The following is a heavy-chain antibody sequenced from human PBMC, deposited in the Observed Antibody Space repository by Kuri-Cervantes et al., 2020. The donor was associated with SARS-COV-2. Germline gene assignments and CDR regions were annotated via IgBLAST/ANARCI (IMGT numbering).Heavy chain of an antibody. CDR3: AKGGLYYYDSSGYAFDY. J-gene: IGHJ4*02. CDR2: INSDGSST. V-gene: IGHV3-74*01. CDR1: GFTFSSYW. D-gene: IGHD3-22*01. Sequence: ETLSLTCAASGFTFSSYWMHWVRQAPGKGLVWVSRINSDGSSTSYADSVKGRFTISRDNSKNTLYLQMNSLRAEDTAVYYCAKGGLYYYDSSGYAFDYWGQGTLVTVSS.